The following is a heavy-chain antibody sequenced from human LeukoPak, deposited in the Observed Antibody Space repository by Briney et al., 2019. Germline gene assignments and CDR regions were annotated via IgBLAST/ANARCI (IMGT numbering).Heavy chain of an antibody. V-gene: IGHV4-39*01. CDR2: IYYSGST. CDR3: ARGSITMIVVVITDAFDI. Sequence: PSETLSLTCTVSGGSISSSSYYWGWIRQPPGKGLEWIGSIYYSGSTYYNPSLKSRVTISVDTSKNQFSLKLSSVTAADTAVYYCARGSITMIVVVITDAFDIWGQGTMVTVSS. D-gene: IGHD3-22*01. J-gene: IGHJ3*02. CDR1: GGSISSSSYY.